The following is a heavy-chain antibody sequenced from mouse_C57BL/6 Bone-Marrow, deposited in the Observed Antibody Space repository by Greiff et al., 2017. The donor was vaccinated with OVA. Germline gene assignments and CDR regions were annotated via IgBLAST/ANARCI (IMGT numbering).Heavy chain of an antibody. CDR3: ARDGYYGSRTGFAY. V-gene: IGHV5-16*01. CDR2: INYDGSST. D-gene: IGHD1-1*01. Sequence: EVKLVESEGGLVQPGSSMKLSCTASGFTFSDYYMAWVRQVPEKGLEWVANINYDGSSTYYLDSLKSRFIISRDNAKNILYLQMSSLKSEDTATYYCARDGYYGSRTGFAYWGQGTLVTVSA. J-gene: IGHJ3*01. CDR1: GFTFSDYY.